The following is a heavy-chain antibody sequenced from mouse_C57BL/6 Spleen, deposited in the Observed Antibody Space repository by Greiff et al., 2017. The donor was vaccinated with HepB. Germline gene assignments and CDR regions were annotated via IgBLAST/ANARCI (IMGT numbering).Heavy chain of an antibody. Sequence: QVQLQQPGAELVKPGASVKMSCKASGYTFTSYWITWVKQRPGQGLEWIGDIYPGSGSTNYNEKFKSKATLTVDTSSSTAYMQLSSLTSEDSAVYYCASGDYGRNYFDYWGQGTTLTVSS. CDR3: ASGDYGRNYFDY. D-gene: IGHD2-4*01. J-gene: IGHJ2*01. CDR1: GYTFTSYW. V-gene: IGHV1-55*01. CDR2: IYPGSGST.